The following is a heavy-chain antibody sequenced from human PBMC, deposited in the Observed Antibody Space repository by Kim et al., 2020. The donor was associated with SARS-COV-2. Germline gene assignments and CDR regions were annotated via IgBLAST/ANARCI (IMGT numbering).Heavy chain of an antibody. CDR3: ARYGSGWYNYYYYYGMDV. Sequence: ASVKVSCKASGYTFTSYVISWVRQAPGQGLEWMGWISAYNGNTNYAQKLQGRVTMTTDTSTSTAYMELRSLRSDDTAVYYCARYGSGWYNYYYYYGMDVWGQGTTVTVSS. D-gene: IGHD6-19*01. CDR1: GYTFTSYV. CDR2: ISAYNGNT. V-gene: IGHV1-18*01. J-gene: IGHJ6*02.